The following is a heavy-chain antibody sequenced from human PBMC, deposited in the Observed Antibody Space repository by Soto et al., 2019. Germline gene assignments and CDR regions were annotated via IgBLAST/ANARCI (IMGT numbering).Heavy chain of an antibody. CDR3: AKENRRGGIVGASQK. V-gene: IGHV3-30*18. D-gene: IGHD1-26*01. Sequence: QEQLVESGGGVVQPGRSLRLSCAASGFTFYTHGVHWVRQAPGKGLEWVALISYDGNNQQYADSVKGRFTISRDNSKSTLYLQMISLRPEDTAVYVCAKENRRGGIVGASQKWGQGTLVTVSS. J-gene: IGHJ4*02. CDR1: GFTFYTHG. CDR2: ISYDGNNQ.